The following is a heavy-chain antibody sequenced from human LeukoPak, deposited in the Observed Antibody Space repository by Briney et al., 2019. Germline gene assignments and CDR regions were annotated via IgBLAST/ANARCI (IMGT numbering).Heavy chain of an antibody. CDR1: GFTFGDYA. CDR3: TREQSGTIFGVYGMDV. J-gene: IGHJ6*02. Sequence: GGSLRLSCTASGFTFGDYAMSWVRQAPGKGLEWVGFIRSKAYGGTTEYAASVKGRFTISRDDSKSIAYLQMNSPKTEDTAVYYCTREQSGTIFGVYGMDVWGQGTTVTVSS. D-gene: IGHD3-3*01. CDR2: IRSKAYGGTT. V-gene: IGHV3-49*04.